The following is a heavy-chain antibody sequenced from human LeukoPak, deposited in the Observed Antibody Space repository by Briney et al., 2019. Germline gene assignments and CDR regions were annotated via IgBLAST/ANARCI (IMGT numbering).Heavy chain of an antibody. CDR3: VRQGPPYYDFWSAGFDY. CDR2: IYPGDSDT. Sequence: GESLKISCKGSGYSFTSYWIGWVRQMPGKGLEWMGIIYPGDSDTRYSPSFQGQVTISADQSISTAYLQWSSLKASDTAMYYCVRQGPPYYDFWSAGFDYWGQGTLVTVSS. CDR1: GYSFTSYW. D-gene: IGHD3-3*01. V-gene: IGHV5-51*01. J-gene: IGHJ4*02.